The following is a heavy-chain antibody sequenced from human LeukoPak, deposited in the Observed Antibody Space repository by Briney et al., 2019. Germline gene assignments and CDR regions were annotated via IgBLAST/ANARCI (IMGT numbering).Heavy chain of an antibody. CDR2: MSGSGGST. CDR1: GFTYSSYA. V-gene: IGHV3-23*01. Sequence: GGSLRLSCAASGFTYSSYAMSWVRQAPGKGLEWVSSMSGSGGSTYYADSVKGRFTISRDNSKNTLYLQMNSLRAEDTAVYYCAKDGYGDYEASDWGQGTLVTVSS. J-gene: IGHJ4*02. CDR3: AKDGYGDYEASD. D-gene: IGHD4-17*01.